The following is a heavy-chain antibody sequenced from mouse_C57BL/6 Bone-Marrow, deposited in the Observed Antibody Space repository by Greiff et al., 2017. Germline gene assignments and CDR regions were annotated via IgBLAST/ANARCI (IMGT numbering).Heavy chain of an antibody. CDR2: IDPSDSYT. J-gene: IGHJ3*01. CDR1: GYTFTSYW. CDR3: ARGAY. V-gene: IGHV1-59*01. Sequence: QVQLQQPGAELVRPGTSVKLSCKAPGYTFTSYWMHWVKQRPGQGLEWIGVIDPSDSYTNYNQKFKGKATLTVDTSSSTAYMQLSSLTSEDSAVYFCARGAYWGQGTLVTVSA.